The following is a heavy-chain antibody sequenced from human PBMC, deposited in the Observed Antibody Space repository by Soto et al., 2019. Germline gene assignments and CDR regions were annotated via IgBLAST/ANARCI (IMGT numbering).Heavy chain of an antibody. Sequence: QVQLVESGGGVVQPGRSLRLSCAASGFTFSSYGMHWVRQAPGKGLEWVAVISYDGSNKYYADSVKGRFTISRDNSKNTLYLQMNSLRAEDTAVYYCAKEIDSSGYYLVTNAFDIWGHGTMVTVSS. J-gene: IGHJ3*02. CDR1: GFTFSSYG. CDR2: ISYDGSNK. CDR3: AKEIDSSGYYLVTNAFDI. D-gene: IGHD3-22*01. V-gene: IGHV3-30*18.